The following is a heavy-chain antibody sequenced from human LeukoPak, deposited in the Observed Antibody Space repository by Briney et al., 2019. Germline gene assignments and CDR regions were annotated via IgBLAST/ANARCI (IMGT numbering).Heavy chain of an antibody. Sequence: GGSLRLSCAASGFTFSSYAMHWVRRAPGKGLEWVAVISYDGSNKYYADSVKGRFTISRDNSKNTLYLQMNSLRAEDTAVYYCARDGEAYCSSTSCPYYFDYWGQGTLVTVSS. V-gene: IGHV3-30*04. CDR3: ARDGEAYCSSTSCPYYFDY. D-gene: IGHD2-2*01. J-gene: IGHJ4*02. CDR2: ISYDGSNK. CDR1: GFTFSSYA.